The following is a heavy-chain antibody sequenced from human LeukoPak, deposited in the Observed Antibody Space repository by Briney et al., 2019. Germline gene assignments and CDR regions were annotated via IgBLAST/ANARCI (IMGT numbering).Heavy chain of an antibody. V-gene: IGHV4-59*01. D-gene: IGHD3-22*01. CDR1: GGSISSYY. Sequence: SETLSLTCTVSGGSISSYYWSGIRQPPGKGLEWIGYIYYSGSTNYNPSLKSRVTISVDTSKNQFSLKLSSVTAADTAVYYCARVSYYYDSSGYYDHNWIDPWGQGTLVTVSS. CDR2: IYYSGST. CDR3: ARVSYYYDSSGYYDHNWIDP. J-gene: IGHJ5*02.